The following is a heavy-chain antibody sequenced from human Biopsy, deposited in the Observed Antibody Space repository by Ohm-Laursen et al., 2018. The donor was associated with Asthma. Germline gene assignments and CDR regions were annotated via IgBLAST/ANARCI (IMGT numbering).Heavy chain of an antibody. V-gene: IGHV3-9*01. D-gene: IGHD2-15*01. CDR1: GFTFDNYA. Sequence: SLRLSCSASGFTFDNYAMHWVRQAPGKGLEWVSSISWNSGSIAYADSVKGRFTISRDNSKNTVYLDISSLRIEDTAVFYCGIVVAANPFQGDCWGQGTLVTVSS. CDR3: GIVVAANPFQGDC. CDR2: ISWNSGSI. J-gene: IGHJ4*02.